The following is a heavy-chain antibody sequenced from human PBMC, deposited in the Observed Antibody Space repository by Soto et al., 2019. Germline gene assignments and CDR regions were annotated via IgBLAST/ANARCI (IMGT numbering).Heavy chain of an antibody. V-gene: IGHV4-59*01. D-gene: IGHD5-12*01. J-gene: IGHJ4*02. CDR3: ASIDTGYENTRYYFDY. CDR2: IYYTGST. CDR1: SGSISTYY. Sequence: SETLSLTCTVSSGSISTYYWSWIRQPPGKGLEWIGYIYYTGSTNYNPSLKTRVAISMDTSKNQFSLNLSSVTAEDTAVYYCASIDTGYENTRYYFDYWGQGTLVTVSS.